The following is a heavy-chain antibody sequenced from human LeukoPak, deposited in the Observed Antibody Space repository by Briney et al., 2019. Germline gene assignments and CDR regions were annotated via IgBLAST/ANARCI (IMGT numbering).Heavy chain of an antibody. CDR2: MNPNSGNT. V-gene: IGHV1-8*01. Sequence: GASVKVSCKASGYTFTSYDINWVRQATGQGLEWMGWMNPNSGNTGYAQKFQGRVTMTRNTSISTAYMELSSLRSEDTAVCYCARAFSLSSAYFDYWGQGTLVTVSS. J-gene: IGHJ4*02. CDR3: ARAFSLSSAYFDY. CDR1: GYTFTSYD. D-gene: IGHD2/OR15-2a*01.